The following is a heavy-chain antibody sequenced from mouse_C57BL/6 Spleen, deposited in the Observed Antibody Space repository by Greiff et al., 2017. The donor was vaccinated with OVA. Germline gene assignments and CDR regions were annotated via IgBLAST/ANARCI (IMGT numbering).Heavy chain of an antibody. Sequence: VQLQQSGPELVKPGASVKISCKASGYTFTDYYMNWVKQSHGKSLEWIGDINPNNGGTSYNQKFKGKATLTVDKSSSTAYMELRSLTSEDSAVYYCARERQLRLYYFDYWGQGTTLTVSS. D-gene: IGHD3-2*02. CDR2: INPNNGGT. CDR1: GYTFTDYY. CDR3: ARERQLRLYYFDY. J-gene: IGHJ2*01. V-gene: IGHV1-26*01.